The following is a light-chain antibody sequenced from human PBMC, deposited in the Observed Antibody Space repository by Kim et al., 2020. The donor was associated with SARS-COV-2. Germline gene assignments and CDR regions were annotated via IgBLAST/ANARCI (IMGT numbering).Light chain of an antibody. CDR2: RNN. CDR3: SAWDSSLSGWV. J-gene: IGLJ3*02. V-gene: IGLV10-54*01. CDR1: SKNVGNKG. Sequence: RKTATVTCAGKSKNVGNKGAAVRKQQQGNATKSVTYRNNKRPSGISERVSASRAGNTAAMTITGRKPEDEADEYCSAWDSSLSGWVIGGGTKLTVL.